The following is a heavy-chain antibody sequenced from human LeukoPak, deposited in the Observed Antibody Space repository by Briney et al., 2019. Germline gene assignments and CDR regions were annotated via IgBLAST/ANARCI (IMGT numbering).Heavy chain of an antibody. V-gene: IGHV3-21*01. D-gene: IGHD3-22*01. CDR3: ARGKAHYDSTGHYTPLDY. Sequence: GGSLRLSCAASECTFSNHAINWVRQAPGKGLEWVSSISSASGFIYYADSVQGRFTISRDNAKDALFLQMNSLRAEDTAIYYCARGKAHYDSTGHYTPLDYWGQGTLVTVSS. CDR1: ECTFSNHA. J-gene: IGHJ4*02. CDR2: ISSASGFI.